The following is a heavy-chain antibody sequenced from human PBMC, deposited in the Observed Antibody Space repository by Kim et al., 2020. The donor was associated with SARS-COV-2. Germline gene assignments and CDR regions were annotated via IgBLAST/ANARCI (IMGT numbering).Heavy chain of an antibody. CDR1: EFTFSNYA. CDR2: ICTGGITT. Sequence: GGSLRLSCVASEFTFSNYAMNWVRQAPGKGLECVSIICTGGITTFYADSVKGRFTISRDNSKNTLYLHMNSLRAEDTAIYYCARLRIASWKGNGLDVWGQGTTVIVSS. J-gene: IGHJ6*02. CDR3: ARLRIASWKGNGLDV. V-gene: IGHV3-23*03. D-gene: IGHD2-2*01.